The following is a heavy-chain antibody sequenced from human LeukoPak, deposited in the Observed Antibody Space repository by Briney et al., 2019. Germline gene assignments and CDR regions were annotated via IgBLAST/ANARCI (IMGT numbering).Heavy chain of an antibody. CDR1: GYSISSGYY. D-gene: IGHD2-2*01. CDR2: IYHSGST. V-gene: IGHV4-38-2*01. Sequence: SETLSLTCAVSGYSISSGYYWGWIRQPPGKGLEWIGSIYHSGSTYYNPSLKSRVTTSVDTSKNQFSLKLSSVTAADTAVYYCARHCSSTSCLLRWFDPWGQGTLVTVSS. J-gene: IGHJ5*02. CDR3: ARHCSSTSCLLRWFDP.